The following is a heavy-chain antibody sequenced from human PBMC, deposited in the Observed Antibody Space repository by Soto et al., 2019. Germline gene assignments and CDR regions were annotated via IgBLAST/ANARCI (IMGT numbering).Heavy chain of an antibody. D-gene: IGHD3-3*02. V-gene: IGHV1-69*12. Sequence: QVQLVQSGAEVKKPGSSVKVSCKTSGGTFRTSAISWVRQAPGQGLEWMGGIMPVFPTPDYAQKFQGRVTNTADESTGTAYMELSSLRSEDTAVYYCARDKDRQQLGGNYYYIMDVWGQGTTVTVSS. J-gene: IGHJ6*01. CDR3: ARDKDRQQLGGNYYYIMDV. CDR2: IMPVFPTP. CDR1: GGTFRTSA.